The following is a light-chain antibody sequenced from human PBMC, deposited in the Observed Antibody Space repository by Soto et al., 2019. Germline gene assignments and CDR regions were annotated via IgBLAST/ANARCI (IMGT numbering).Light chain of an antibody. J-gene: IGKJ3*01. CDR2: GAS. CDR3: QQYNNWPG. V-gene: IGKV3-15*01. Sequence: EIVMTQSPATLSVSPGERATRSCRASQSVSSNLAWYQQKPGQAPRLLIYGASTRATGIPARFSGSGSGTEFTLTISSLQSEDFAVYYGQQYNNWPGFGPGTKVDIK. CDR1: QSVSSN.